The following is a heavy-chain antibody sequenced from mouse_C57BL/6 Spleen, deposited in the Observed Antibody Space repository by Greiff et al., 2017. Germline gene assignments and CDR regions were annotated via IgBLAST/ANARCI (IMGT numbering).Heavy chain of an antibody. Sequence: VQLQQSGAELVRPGTSVKVSCKASGYAFTNYLIEWVKQRPGQGLEWIGVINPGSGGTNYNEKFKGKATLTADKSSSTAYMQLSSLTSEDSAVYFCARAEFPWYFDVWGTGTTVTVSS. V-gene: IGHV1-54*01. CDR2: INPGSGGT. CDR3: ARAEFPWYFDV. J-gene: IGHJ1*03. CDR1: GYAFTNYL.